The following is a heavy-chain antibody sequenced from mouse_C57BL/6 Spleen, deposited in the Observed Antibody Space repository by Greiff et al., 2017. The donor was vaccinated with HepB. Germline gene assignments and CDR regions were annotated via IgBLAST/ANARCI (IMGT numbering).Heavy chain of an antibody. CDR2: SRNKANDYTT. V-gene: IGHV7-1*01. CDR1: GFTFSDFY. J-gene: IGHJ1*03. D-gene: IGHD2-10*02. Sequence: EVKLMESGGGLVQSGRSLRLSCATSGFTFSDFYMEWVRQAPGKGLEWIAASRNKANDYTTEYSASVKGRFIVSRDTSQSILYLQMNALRAEDTAIYYCARDALYDNWYFDVWGTGTTVTVSS. CDR3: ARDALYDNWYFDV.